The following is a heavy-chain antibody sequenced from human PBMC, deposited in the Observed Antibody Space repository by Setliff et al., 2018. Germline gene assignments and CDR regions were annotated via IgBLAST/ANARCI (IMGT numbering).Heavy chain of an antibody. CDR2: VYYSGST. J-gene: IGHJ4*02. Sequence: SETPSLTCTVSGGSISTHYWSWIRQPPGKGLEWIGYVYYSGSTNYNPSLKSRVTISVDTSTNQFSLKLSSVTAADTAVYYCARAKFNIVTSIYFDYWGQGTLVTAPQ. D-gene: IGHD5-12*01. CDR3: ARAKFNIVTSIYFDY. V-gene: IGHV4-59*11. CDR1: GGSISTHY.